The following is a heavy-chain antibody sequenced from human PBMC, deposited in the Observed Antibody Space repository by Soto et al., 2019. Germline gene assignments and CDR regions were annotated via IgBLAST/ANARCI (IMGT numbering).Heavy chain of an antibody. CDR1: GFTFSSYG. J-gene: IGHJ3*02. V-gene: IGHV3-30*03. CDR2: ISCDGSNK. D-gene: IGHD3-3*01. CDR3: ALLVCLDTDAFDI. Sequence: GGSLRLSCAASGFTFSSYGMHWVRQAPGKGLEWVSVISCDGSNKCYADSVKGRFTISRDNAKNTLYLQMNSLRAEDTAVYYCALLVCLDTDAFDIWGHGTMVTVSS.